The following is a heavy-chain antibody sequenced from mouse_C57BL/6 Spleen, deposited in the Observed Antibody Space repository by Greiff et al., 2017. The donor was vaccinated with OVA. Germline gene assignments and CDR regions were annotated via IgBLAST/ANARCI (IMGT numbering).Heavy chain of an antibody. V-gene: IGHV1-64*01. CDR2: IHPNSGST. Sequence: VQLQQSGAELVKPGASVKLSCKASGYTFTSYWMHWVKQRPGQGLEWIGMIHPNSGSTNYNEKFKSKATLTVDKSSSTAYMQLSSLTSEDSAVYYCVRSRDYFDYWGQGTTLTVSS. J-gene: IGHJ2*01. CDR1: GYTFTSYW. D-gene: IGHD1-1*01. CDR3: VRSRDYFDY.